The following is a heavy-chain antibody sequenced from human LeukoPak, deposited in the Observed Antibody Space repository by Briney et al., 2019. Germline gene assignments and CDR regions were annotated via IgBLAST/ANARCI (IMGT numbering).Heavy chain of an antibody. CDR3: ARDRRYYASFDI. J-gene: IGHJ3*02. CDR2: ISYDGSNK. Sequence: GGSLRLSCAASGFTFSSYAMHWVRQAPGKGLEWVAVISYDGSNKYYADSVKGRFTISRDNSKNTLYLQMNSLRAEDTAVYYCARDRRYYASFDIWGQGTMVTVSS. D-gene: IGHD3-10*01. V-gene: IGHV3-30*04. CDR1: GFTFSSYA.